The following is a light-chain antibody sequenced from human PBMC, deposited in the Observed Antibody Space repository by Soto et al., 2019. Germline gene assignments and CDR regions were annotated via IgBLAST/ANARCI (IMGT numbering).Light chain of an antibody. CDR3: QQLNSYPRT. Sequence: DIQMTQSPSSLSASVGDRVTITCRASQSISSYLNWYQQKPGKAPKLLIYAASSLQSGVPSRFSGSGSGTEFTLTISSLQPEDFAAHYCQQLNSYPRTFGQGTKVDIK. CDR2: AAS. J-gene: IGKJ1*01. V-gene: IGKV1-39*01. CDR1: QSISSY.